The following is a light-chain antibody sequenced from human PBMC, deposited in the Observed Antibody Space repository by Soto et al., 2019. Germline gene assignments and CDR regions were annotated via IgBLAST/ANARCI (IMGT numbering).Light chain of an antibody. CDR1: SSNIGAGYD. J-gene: IGLJ1*01. CDR3: QSYDSSLSVYV. Sequence: QSALTQPPSVSGAPGQRVTISCTGSSSNIGAGYDVHWYQQLPGTVPKLLIYGDTNRPSGVPDRFSGSKSGTSASLAITGLQAEDEADYYCQSYDSSLSVYVFGTGTKLTVL. V-gene: IGLV1-40*01. CDR2: GDT.